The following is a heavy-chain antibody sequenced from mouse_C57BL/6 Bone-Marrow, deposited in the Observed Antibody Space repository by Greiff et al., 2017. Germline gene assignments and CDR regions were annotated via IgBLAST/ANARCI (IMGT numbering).Heavy chain of an antibody. CDR1: GFTFSDYG. D-gene: IGHD2-1*01. CDR3: AIFCYAYRGFAY. CDR2: ISGGSSNT. V-gene: IGHV5-17*01. J-gene: IGHJ3*01. Sequence: EVKLMESGGGLVKPGGSLKLSCAASGFTFSDYGMHWVRQAPEKGLEWVAYISGGSSNTYYADTVKGRFTISRDNAKNTLFLQMTSLRSEDTAMYYCAIFCYAYRGFAYWGQGTLVTVSA.